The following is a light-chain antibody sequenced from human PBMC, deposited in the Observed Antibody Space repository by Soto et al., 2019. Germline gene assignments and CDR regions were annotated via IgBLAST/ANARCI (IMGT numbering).Light chain of an antibody. CDR3: QQYDNLPLT. Sequence: DIQMTHSPSSLSASVGDIVTITCQASQDISNYLNWYQQKPGKAPKLLIYDASNLETGVPSRFSGSGSGTDFTFTISSLQPEDIATYYCQQYDNLPLTFGGGTKVEIK. V-gene: IGKV1-33*01. J-gene: IGKJ4*01. CDR2: DAS. CDR1: QDISNY.